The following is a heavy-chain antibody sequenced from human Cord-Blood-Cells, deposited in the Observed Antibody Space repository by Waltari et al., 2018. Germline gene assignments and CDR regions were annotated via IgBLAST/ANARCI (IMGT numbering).Heavy chain of an antibody. J-gene: IGHJ1*01. CDR3: ARHFLLGEYSSSSEYFQH. CDR2: IYYSGST. D-gene: IGHD6-6*01. V-gene: IGHV4-39*01. Sequence: QLQLQVSGPGLVKPSETLSRTCTVSGGSISSSRYYWGWTRQPPGKGREGIGSIYYSGSTYYNPSLKSRVTISVDTSKNQFSLKLSSVTAADTAVYYCARHFLLGEYSSSSEYFQHWGQGTLVTVSS. CDR1: GGSISSSRYY.